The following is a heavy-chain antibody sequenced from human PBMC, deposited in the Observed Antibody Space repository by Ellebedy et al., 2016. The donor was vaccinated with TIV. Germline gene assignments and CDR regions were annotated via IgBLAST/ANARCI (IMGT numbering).Heavy chain of an antibody. V-gene: IGHV1-18*01. Sequence: ASVKVSXKASGYTFTSYGISWVRQAPGQGLEWMGWISAYNGNTNYAQKLQGRVTMTTDTSTSTAYMELRSLRSDDTAVYYCARDYRPGGATDYWGQGTLVTVSS. J-gene: IGHJ4*02. CDR2: ISAYNGNT. CDR1: GYTFTSYG. CDR3: ARDYRPGGATDY. D-gene: IGHD1-26*01.